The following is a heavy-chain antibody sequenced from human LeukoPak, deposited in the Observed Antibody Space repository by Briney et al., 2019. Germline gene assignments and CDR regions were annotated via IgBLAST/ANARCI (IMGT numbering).Heavy chain of an antibody. Sequence: ASVKVSCKASGYTFTSYGISWVRQAPGQGLEWMGWISAYNGKTNYAQKLQGRVTMTTDTSTSTAYMELRSLRSDDTAVYYCARSHHGGDSEGFDYWGQGTLVTVSS. D-gene: IGHD2-21*01. J-gene: IGHJ4*02. CDR3: ARSHHGGDSEGFDY. V-gene: IGHV1-18*01. CDR1: GYTFTSYG. CDR2: ISAYNGKT.